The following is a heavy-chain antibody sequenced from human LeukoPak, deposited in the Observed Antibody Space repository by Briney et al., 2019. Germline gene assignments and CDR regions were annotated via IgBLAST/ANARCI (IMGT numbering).Heavy chain of an antibody. J-gene: IGHJ6*02. CDR2: IYTSGIT. CDR3: ARDLGSDCSSTRCYALDV. D-gene: IGHD2-2*01. CDR1: GGSISSYF. Sequence: SETLSLTCTVSGGSISSYFWSWIRQPAGKGLEWIGRIYTSGITNYNPSLKSRVTMSVDTSKNQFSLKLSSVTAADTAVYYCARDLGSDCSSTRCYALDVWGQGTTVTVSS. V-gene: IGHV4-4*07.